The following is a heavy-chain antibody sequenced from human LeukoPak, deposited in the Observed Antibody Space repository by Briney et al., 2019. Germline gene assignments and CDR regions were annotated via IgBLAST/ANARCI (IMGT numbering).Heavy chain of an antibody. Sequence: GGSLRLSCAASGFTFSNYWMSWVRRAPGKGLEWVANIKQDGSETYYVDSVRGRFTISRDNAKNSLYLQMNSLRAEDTAVYYCARDFWGAYRVDFFGYWGQGILVTVSS. V-gene: IGHV3-7*01. CDR1: GFTFSNYW. CDR2: IKQDGSET. D-gene: IGHD3-3*01. CDR3: ARDFWGAYRVDFFGY. J-gene: IGHJ4*02.